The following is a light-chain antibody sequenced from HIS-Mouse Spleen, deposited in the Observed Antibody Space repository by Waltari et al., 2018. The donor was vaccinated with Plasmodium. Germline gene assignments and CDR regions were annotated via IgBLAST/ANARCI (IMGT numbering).Light chain of an antibody. V-gene: IGLV2-23*01. CDR1: SSDVGSYNV. Sequence: QSALTQPASVSGSPGQSITISCTGTSSDVGSYNVVSWYQQHPGKAPKLMIFEGIKRPSGVSHRFSGSKSGNTASLTISGLQAEDEADYYCCSYAGSSTLVFGGRTKLTVL. CDR3: CSYAGSSTLV. CDR2: EGI. J-gene: IGLJ2*01.